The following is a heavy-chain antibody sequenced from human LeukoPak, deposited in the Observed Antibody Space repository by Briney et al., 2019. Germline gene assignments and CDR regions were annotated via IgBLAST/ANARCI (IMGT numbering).Heavy chain of an antibody. CDR3: ARLVGSSWYHEVLLGRDY. V-gene: IGHV4-39*01. D-gene: IGHD6-13*01. CDR1: AASISSSSYD. J-gene: IGHJ4*02. CDR2: IYYRGST. Sequence: SETLSLTCTVSAASISSSSYDWGWIRQPPGKGLEWIGYIYYRGSTYYNPSLRSRVTISVDTSKNQFPLKLSSVTAADTAVYYCARLVGSSWYHEVLLGRDYWGQGTLVTVSA.